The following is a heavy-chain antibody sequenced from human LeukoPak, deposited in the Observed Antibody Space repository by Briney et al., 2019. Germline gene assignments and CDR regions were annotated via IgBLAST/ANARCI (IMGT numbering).Heavy chain of an antibody. CDR2: ISSSSSTI. CDR1: GFTFSSYG. CDR3: ARDLNGGWQYYYYYYGMDV. Sequence: GGSLRLSCAASGFTFSSYGMHWVRQAPGKGLEWVSYISSSSSTIYYADSVKGRFTISRDNAKNSLYLQMNSLRAEDTAVYYCARDLNGGWQYYYYYYGMDVWGQGTTVTVSS. V-gene: IGHV3-48*01. D-gene: IGHD3-16*01. J-gene: IGHJ6*02.